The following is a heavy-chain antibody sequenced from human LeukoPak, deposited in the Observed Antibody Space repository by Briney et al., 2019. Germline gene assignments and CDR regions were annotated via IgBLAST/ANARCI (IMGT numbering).Heavy chain of an antibody. J-gene: IGHJ4*02. CDR3: AKDTYSSSLTGFDY. Sequence: GGSLRLSCAASGFTFDDYAMHWVRQAPGKGLEWVSGISWNSNSIGYADSVKGRFTISRDNARSSLYLQMNSLRAEDTALYCCAKDTYSSSLTGFDYWGQGTLVTVSS. CDR1: GFTFDDYA. D-gene: IGHD6-6*01. CDR2: ISWNSNSI. V-gene: IGHV3-9*01.